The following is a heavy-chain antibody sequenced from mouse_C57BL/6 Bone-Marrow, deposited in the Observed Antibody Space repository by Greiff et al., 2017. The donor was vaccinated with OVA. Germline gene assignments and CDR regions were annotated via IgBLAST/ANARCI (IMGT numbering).Heavy chain of an antibody. D-gene: IGHD2-1*01. CDR2: IDPSDSYT. J-gene: IGHJ4*01. V-gene: IGHV1-59*01. CDR3: AREDYYGNLYAMDY. Sequence: VQLQQSGAELVRPGTSVKLSCKASGYTFTSYWMHWVKQRPGQGLEWIGVIDPSDSYTNYNQKFKGKATLTVETSSSTAYMQLSSLTSEDSAVYYCAREDYYGNLYAMDYWGQGTSVTVSS. CDR1: GYTFTSYW.